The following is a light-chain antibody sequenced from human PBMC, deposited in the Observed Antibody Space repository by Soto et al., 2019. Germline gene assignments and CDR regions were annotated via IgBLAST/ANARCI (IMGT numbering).Light chain of an antibody. J-gene: IGKJ3*01. Sequence: EIVLTQSPATLSLSPGERATLSCSASQSVSSYLAWYQQKPGQAPRLLIYDASNRATGIPARFSGSGSGTDFTLTISSLEPEDFAVYYCQQRSNWPFTFGPGTTVDIK. CDR2: DAS. CDR1: QSVSSY. CDR3: QQRSNWPFT. V-gene: IGKV3-11*01.